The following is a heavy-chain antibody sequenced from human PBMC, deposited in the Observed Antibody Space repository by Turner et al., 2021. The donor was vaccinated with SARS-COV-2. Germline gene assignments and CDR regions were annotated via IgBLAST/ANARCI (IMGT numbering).Heavy chain of an antibody. D-gene: IGHD2-2*01. Sequence: EVQLVESGGGLVKPGGSLRLSCAASVFTFSSYSMNWARQDPGKGLEWVSSISSSSSYIDYADSVKGRFTIARDNAKNSLYLQMNSLRAEDTAVYYCARDHRPVVVPAAKRAGSYYYGMDVWGQGTTVTVSS. J-gene: IGHJ6*02. V-gene: IGHV3-21*01. CDR2: ISSSSSYI. CDR1: VFTFSSYS. CDR3: ARDHRPVVVPAAKRAGSYYYGMDV.